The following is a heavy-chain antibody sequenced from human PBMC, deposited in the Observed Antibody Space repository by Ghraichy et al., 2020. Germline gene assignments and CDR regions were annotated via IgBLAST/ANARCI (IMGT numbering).Heavy chain of an antibody. CDR3: EKRGHDKNYIDY. V-gene: IGHV3-23*01. CDR1: GFTFSSYA. J-gene: IGHJ4*02. Sequence: GESLNISCAASGFTFSSYAMTWVRQAPGKGLEWVSSIIASGDNTWHAESVKGRFTISRDNSKNTLDLEMNSLGMEDTAVYYCEKRGHDKNYIDYWGQGTLVTVSS. CDR2: IIASGDNT.